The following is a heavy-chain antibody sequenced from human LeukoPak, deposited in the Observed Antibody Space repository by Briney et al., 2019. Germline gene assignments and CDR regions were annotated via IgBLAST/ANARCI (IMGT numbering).Heavy chain of an antibody. CDR1: GFTFSNAW. J-gene: IGHJ4*02. CDR2: IKSKTDGGTT. D-gene: IGHD3-3*01. CDR3: TTSSYYDFWSGYFYVY. Sequence: EPGGSLTLSCAASGFTFSNAWMSWVRQAPGKGLEWVGRIKSKTDGGTTDYAAPVKGRFTISRDDSKNTLYLQMNSLKTEDTAVYYCTTSSYYDFWSGYFYVYWGQGTLVTVSS. V-gene: IGHV3-15*01.